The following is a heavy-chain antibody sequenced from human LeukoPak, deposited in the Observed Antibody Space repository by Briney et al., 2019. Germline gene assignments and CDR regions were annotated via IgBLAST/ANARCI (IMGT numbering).Heavy chain of an antibody. Sequence: GASVKVSCKASGGTFSSYAISWVRQPPGQGLEWMGRIIPILGIANYAQKFQGRVTITADKSTSTAYMELSSLRSEDTAVYYCARMTGYSSSWYDYWGQGTLVTVSS. V-gene: IGHV1-69*04. D-gene: IGHD6-13*01. CDR2: IIPILGIA. CDR1: GGTFSSYA. J-gene: IGHJ4*02. CDR3: ARMTGYSSSWYDY.